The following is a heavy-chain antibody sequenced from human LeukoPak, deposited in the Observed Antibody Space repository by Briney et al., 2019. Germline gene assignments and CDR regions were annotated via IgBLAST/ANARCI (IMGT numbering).Heavy chain of an antibody. CDR1: GGSISSSNW. D-gene: IGHD1-26*01. CDR3: ARDRGVGATTFDY. Sequence: PSETLSLTCAVSGGSISSSNWWSWVRQPPGKGLEWIGEIYHSGSTNYNPSLKSRVTISVDKSKNQFSLKLSSVTAADTAVYYCARDRGVGATTFDYWGQGTLITVSS. V-gene: IGHV4-4*02. CDR2: IYHSGST. J-gene: IGHJ4*02.